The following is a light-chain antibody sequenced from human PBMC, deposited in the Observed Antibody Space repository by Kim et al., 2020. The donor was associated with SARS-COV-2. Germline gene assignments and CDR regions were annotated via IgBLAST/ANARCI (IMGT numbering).Light chain of an antibody. J-gene: IGLJ3*02. CDR3: LLSFSGIWV. V-gene: IGLV7-46*01. CDR2: DTG. CDR1: TGAVTPTHY. Sequence: QAVVTQEPSLTVSPGETVTLTCASSTGAVTPTHYPYWFQKKPGEVPRTLIFDTGSRHSWTPARFSGSLSGDKAVLTLAGAQPEDEGDYYCLLSFSGIWVFGGGAQVAVL.